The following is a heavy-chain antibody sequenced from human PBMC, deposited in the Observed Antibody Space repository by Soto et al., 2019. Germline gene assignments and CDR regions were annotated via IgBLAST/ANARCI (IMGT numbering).Heavy chain of an antibody. Sequence: SVKVSCKASGFNFRTTAVQWVRQARGPRLEWIGWIVVGSGNTNYAQNFHERVTITRDVSTSTAYMDVSSLRFEDTAVYYCAADPYYYDSSDYYSFDQWGQGTLVTVSS. J-gene: IGHJ4*02. CDR3: AADPYYYDSSDYYSFDQ. CDR1: GFNFRTTA. D-gene: IGHD3-22*01. CDR2: IVVGSGNT. V-gene: IGHV1-58*01.